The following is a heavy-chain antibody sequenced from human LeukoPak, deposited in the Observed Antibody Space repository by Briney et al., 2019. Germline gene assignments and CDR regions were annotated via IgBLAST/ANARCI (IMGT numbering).Heavy chain of an antibody. D-gene: IGHD2-15*01. CDR1: GFTFSSYA. J-gene: IGHJ5*02. CDR3: ARAVASNWFDR. V-gene: IGHV3-7*04. CDR2: IKHGGNEK. Sequence: GGALRLSCAASGFTFSSYAMHGVRQAPGRGLEWVANIKHGGNEKYYVVSVKGRFTISKYNAKNSLFLHINSLRAADTAVYYCARAVASNWFDRWGQGTLVTVSS.